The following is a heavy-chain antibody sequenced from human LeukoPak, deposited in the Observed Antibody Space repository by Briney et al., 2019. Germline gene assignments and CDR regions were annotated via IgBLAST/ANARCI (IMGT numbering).Heavy chain of an antibody. CDR3: ARDQLGIAAAGITDY. J-gene: IGHJ4*02. Sequence: PGGSLRLSCAASGFTVSSNYMSWVRQAPGKGLEWVSAIYSGGSTYYADSVKGRFTISRDNSKNTLYLQMNSLRAEDTAVYYCARDQLGIAAAGITDYWGQGTLVTVSS. CDR1: GFTVSSNY. D-gene: IGHD6-13*01. CDR2: IYSGGST. V-gene: IGHV3-53*01.